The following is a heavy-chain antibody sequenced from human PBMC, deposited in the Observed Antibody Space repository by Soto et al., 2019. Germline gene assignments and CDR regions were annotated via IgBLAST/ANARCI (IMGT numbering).Heavy chain of an antibody. CDR3: ARDGDHYYYYGMDV. Sequence: PGGSLRLSCAASGFTFSSYSMNWVRQAPGKGLEWVSSISSSSSYIYYADSVKGRFTISRDNAKNSLYLQMNSLRAEDTAVYYCARDGDHYYYYGMDVWGQGTTVTVSS. J-gene: IGHJ6*02. CDR1: GFTFSSYS. CDR2: ISSSSSYI. D-gene: IGHD2-21*01. V-gene: IGHV3-21*01.